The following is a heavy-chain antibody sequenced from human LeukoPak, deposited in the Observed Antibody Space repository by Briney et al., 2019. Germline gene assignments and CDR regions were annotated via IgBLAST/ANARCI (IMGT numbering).Heavy chain of an antibody. CDR2: ISGSGGST. J-gene: IGHJ4*02. CDR1: GFTVSSNY. CDR3: AKVGYSYGLLLDY. D-gene: IGHD5-18*01. V-gene: IGHV3-23*01. Sequence: PGGSLRLSCAASGFTVSSNYMSWVRQAPGKGVEWVSAISGSGGSTYYAHSVKGRFTISRYNSKNTLYLQMNSLRAEDTAVYYCAKVGYSYGLLLDYWGQGTLVTVSS.